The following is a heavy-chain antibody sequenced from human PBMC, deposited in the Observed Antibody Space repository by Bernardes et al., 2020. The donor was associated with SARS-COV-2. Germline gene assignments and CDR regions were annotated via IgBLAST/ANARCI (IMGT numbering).Heavy chain of an antibody. CDR3: AKTYDSSGYYYYYGMDV. CDR1: GFTFSSYA. Sequence: GGSLRLSCAASGFTFSSYAMSWVRQAPGKGLEWVSAISGSGGSTYYADSVKGRFTISRDNSKNTLYLQMNSLRAEDTAVYYCAKTYDSSGYYYYYGMDVWGQGTTVTVSS. CDR2: ISGSGGST. V-gene: IGHV3-23*01. J-gene: IGHJ6*02. D-gene: IGHD3-22*01.